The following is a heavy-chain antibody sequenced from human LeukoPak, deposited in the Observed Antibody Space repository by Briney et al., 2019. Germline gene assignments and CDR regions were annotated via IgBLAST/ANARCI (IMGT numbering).Heavy chain of an antibody. V-gene: IGHV2-5*02. CDR3: AHSPDSSGYYYFDH. D-gene: IGHD3-22*01. J-gene: IGHJ4*02. CDR1: GFSLSTSGVG. CDR2: IYWDDDR. Sequence: ESGPTLVYPTQTLTLTCTFSGFSLSTSGVGVGWIRQPPGKALEWVAVIYWDDDRRYSPSLKSRVTITRDTSKNQVVPTMTNMDPGDTAIYYCAHSPDSSGYYYFDHWGQGTLVTVSS.